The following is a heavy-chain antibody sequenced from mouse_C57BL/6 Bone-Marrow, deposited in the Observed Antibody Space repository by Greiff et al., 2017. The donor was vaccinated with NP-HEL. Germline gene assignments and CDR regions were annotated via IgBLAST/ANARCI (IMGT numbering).Heavy chain of an antibody. J-gene: IGHJ3*01. CDR2: IYPRDGST. V-gene: IGHV1-85*01. D-gene: IGHD2-4*01. CDR3: SRCSPIYYDYDAFAY. CDR1: GYTFTSYD. Sequence: QVQLKQSGPELVKPGASVKLSCKASGYTFTSYDINWVKQRPGQGLEWIGWIYPRDGSTKYNEKFKGKATLTVDTSSSTAYMELHSLTSEDSAVYFCSRCSPIYYDYDAFAYWGKVTLVTVSA.